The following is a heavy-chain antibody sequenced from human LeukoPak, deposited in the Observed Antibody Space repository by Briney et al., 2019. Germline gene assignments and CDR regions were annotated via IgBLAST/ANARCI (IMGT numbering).Heavy chain of an antibody. CDR2: IYYSGST. V-gene: IGHV4-39*01. D-gene: IGHD6-19*01. J-gene: IGHJ5*02. Sequence: SETLSLTCTVSGGSISSSSYYWGWIRQPPGKGLEWIGSIYYSGSTYYNPSLKSRVTISVDTSKNQFSLKLSSVTAADTAVYYCANAVAEANWFDPWGQGTLVTVSS. CDR1: GGSISSSSYY. CDR3: ANAVAEANWFDP.